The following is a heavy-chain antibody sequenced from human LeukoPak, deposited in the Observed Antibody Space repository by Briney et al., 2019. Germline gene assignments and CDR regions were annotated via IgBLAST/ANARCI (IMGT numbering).Heavy chain of an antibody. J-gene: IGHJ4*02. V-gene: IGHV4-59*01. CDR3: ARADTSMVKVDY. Sequence: SETLSLTCTVSGGSISSYYWTWIRQPPGKGLEWIGYIYYSGSTNYNPSLKSRVTISVDTSKNQFSLKLSSVTTADTAVYYCARADTSMVKVDYWGQGTLVTVS. D-gene: IGHD5-18*01. CDR1: GGSISSYY. CDR2: IYYSGST.